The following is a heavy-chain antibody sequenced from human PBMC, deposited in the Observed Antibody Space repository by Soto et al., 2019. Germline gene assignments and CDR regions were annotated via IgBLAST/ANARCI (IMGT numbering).Heavy chain of an antibody. CDR2: IYYSGST. D-gene: IGHD1-7*01. CDR3: ASLEKRQKWNYPYYYYMDV. Sequence: GKGLEWIGYIYYSGSTNYNPSLKSRVTISVDTSKNQFSLKLSSVTAADTAVYYCASLEKRQKWNYPYYYYMDVWGKGTSVSV. V-gene: IGHV4-59*01. J-gene: IGHJ6*03.